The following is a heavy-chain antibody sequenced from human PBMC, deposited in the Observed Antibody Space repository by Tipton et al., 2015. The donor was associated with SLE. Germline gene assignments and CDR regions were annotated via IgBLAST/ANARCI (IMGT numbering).Heavy chain of an antibody. J-gene: IGHJ6*02. CDR2: IHHSGSI. Sequence: TLSLTCTISGGSISTYHWSWLRQSPGKGLEWIGYIHHSGSINYNPSLRSQVTMSMDTSQNQFSLKLSSVTAADTAVYYCARAKLATDPLYFYYGMDVWGQGTTVTVSS. CDR3: ARAKLATDPLYFYYGMDV. V-gene: IGHV4-59*08. CDR1: GGSISTYH. D-gene: IGHD5-12*01.